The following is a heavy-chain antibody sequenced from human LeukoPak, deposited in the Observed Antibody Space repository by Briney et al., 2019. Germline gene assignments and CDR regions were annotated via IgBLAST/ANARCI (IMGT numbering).Heavy chain of an antibody. D-gene: IGHD2-15*01. CDR3: ARMCNGGTCYPAGVDY. Sequence: SETLSLTCTVSGGSISSGDYYWSWIRQPPGKGLEWIGTIYYSGTTYYNPSLKSRVTISVDTSKNQFSLKLSSVTAADTAVYYCARMCNGGTCYPAGVDYWGQGTLVTVSS. CDR2: IYYSGTT. J-gene: IGHJ4*02. V-gene: IGHV4-39*01. CDR1: GGSISSGDYY.